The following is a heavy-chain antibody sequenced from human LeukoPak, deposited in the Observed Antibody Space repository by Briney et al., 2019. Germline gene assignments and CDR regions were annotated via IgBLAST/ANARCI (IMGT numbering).Heavy chain of an antibody. V-gene: IGHV3-21*01. CDR3: ARDRYDFWIGYSSLSWFDL. CDR2: ISSSSSYI. J-gene: IGHJ5*02. Sequence: GGSLRLSCAASGFTFSSYSMNWVRQAPGKGLEWVSSISSSSSYIYYADSVKGRFTISRDKAKNSLYLQMNSLRAEDTAVYYCARDRYDFWIGYSSLSWFDLWGQGTLVTVSS. CDR1: GFTFSSYS. D-gene: IGHD3-3*01.